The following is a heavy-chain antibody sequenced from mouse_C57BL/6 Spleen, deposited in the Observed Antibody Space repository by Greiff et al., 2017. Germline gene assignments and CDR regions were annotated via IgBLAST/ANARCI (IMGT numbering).Heavy chain of an antibody. Sequence: QVQLKQSGPELVKPGASVKISCKASGYAFSSSWMNWVKQRPGKGLEWIGRIYPGDGDTNYNGKFKGKATLTADKSSSTAYMHLSSLTSEDSAVYFCARGGYLDYWGQGTTLTVSS. V-gene: IGHV1-82*01. CDR1: GYAFSSSW. CDR2: IYPGDGDT. CDR3: ARGGYLDY. J-gene: IGHJ2*01.